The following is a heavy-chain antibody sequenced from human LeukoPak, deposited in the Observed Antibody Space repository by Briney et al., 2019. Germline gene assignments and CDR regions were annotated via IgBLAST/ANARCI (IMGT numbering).Heavy chain of an antibody. V-gene: IGHV1-46*01. CDR2: INPSGGST. J-gene: IGHJ4*02. CDR1: GYTFTSYY. CDR3: ARDKGQGVVVTAYFDY. D-gene: IGHD2-21*02. Sequence: ASVKVSCKASGYTFTSYYMHWVRQAPGQGLGWMGIINPSGGSTSYAQKFQGRVTMTRDTSTSTVYMELSSLRSEDTAVYYCARDKGQGVVVTAYFDYWGQGTLVTVSS.